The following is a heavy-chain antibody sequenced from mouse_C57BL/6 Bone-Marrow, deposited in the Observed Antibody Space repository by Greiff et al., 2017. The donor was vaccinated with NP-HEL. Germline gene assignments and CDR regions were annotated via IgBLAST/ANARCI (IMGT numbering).Heavy chain of an antibody. CDR2: ISSGGSYT. J-gene: IGHJ4*01. Sequence: EVQRVESGGDLVKPGGSLKLSCAASGFTFSSYGMPWVRQTPDKRLEWVATISSGGSYTYYPDSVKGRFTISRDTAKNTLYLQMSSLKSEDTAMYYCARPSITTVVPHYYAMDYWGQGTSVTVSS. CDR1: GFTFSSYG. V-gene: IGHV5-6*01. D-gene: IGHD1-1*01. CDR3: ARPSITTVVPHYYAMDY.